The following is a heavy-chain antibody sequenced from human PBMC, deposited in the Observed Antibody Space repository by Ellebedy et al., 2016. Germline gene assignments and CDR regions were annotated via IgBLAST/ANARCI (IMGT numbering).Heavy chain of an antibody. D-gene: IGHD3-16*01. Sequence: GESLKISCAASGFTFTSYAMSWVRQAPGKGLEWVSALTPAGRTYYANSVKCRFTISRDSFSNTVHLQMNSLRADDTAVYYCAKEAPKVWGIYLADYWGQGALVTVTP. CDR1: GFTFTSYA. V-gene: IGHV3-23*01. CDR3: AKEAPKVWGIYLADY. J-gene: IGHJ4*02. CDR2: LTPAGRT.